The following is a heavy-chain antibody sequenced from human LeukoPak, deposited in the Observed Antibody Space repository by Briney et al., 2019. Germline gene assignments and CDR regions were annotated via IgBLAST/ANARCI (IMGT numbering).Heavy chain of an antibody. CDR1: GGSFSGYY. CDR3: ARGRASMVRGVIPFDY. Sequence: SETLSLTCAVYGGSFSGYYWSWIRQPPGKGLEWXXXXNHSGSTDYNPSLKSRVTISVDTSKNQFSLKLSSVTAADTAVYYCARGRASMVRGVIPFDYWGQGTLVTVSS. D-gene: IGHD3-10*01. CDR2: XNHSGST. V-gene: IGHV4-34*01. J-gene: IGHJ4*02.